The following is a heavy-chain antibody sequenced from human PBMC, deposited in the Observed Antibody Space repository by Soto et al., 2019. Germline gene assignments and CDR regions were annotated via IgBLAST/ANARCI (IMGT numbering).Heavy chain of an antibody. Sequence: PGGSLRLSCAASGFTFSSYSMNWVRQAPGKGLEWVSYISSSSSTIYCADSVKGRFTISRDNAKNSLYLQMNSLRAEDTAVYYFARDGCSGGSCYFYRAVETDYWGQGT. CDR2: ISSSSSTI. D-gene: IGHD2-15*01. CDR3: ARDGCSGGSCYFYRAVETDY. J-gene: IGHJ4*02. V-gene: IGHV3-48*01. CDR1: GFTFSSYS.